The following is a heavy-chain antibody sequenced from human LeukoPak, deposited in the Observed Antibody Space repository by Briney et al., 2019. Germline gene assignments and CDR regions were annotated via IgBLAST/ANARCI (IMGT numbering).Heavy chain of an antibody. V-gene: IGHV1-69*06. CDR2: IIPIFGTA. CDR1: GGTFSSYA. J-gene: IGHJ4*02. Sequence: ASVKVSCKASGGTFSSYAISWVRQAPGQGLEWMGGIIPIFGTANYAQKFQGRVTITADKSTSTAYMELSSLRSEDTAVYYCARVRSGYDGASGYWGQGTLVTVSS. D-gene: IGHD5-12*01. CDR3: ARVRSGYDGASGY.